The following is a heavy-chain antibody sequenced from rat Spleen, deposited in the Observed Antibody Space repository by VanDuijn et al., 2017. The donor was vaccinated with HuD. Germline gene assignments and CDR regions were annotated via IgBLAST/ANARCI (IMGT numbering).Heavy chain of an antibody. CDR1: GFTFNNSW. CDR3: TRAMYTTDYYYAKGYYVMDA. D-gene: IGHD1-6*01. CDR2: ITHNDATT. Sequence: EVQLVESGGGLVQPGRSLKLSCVASGFTFNNSWMTWTRQAPGKGLEWVAYITHNDATTYYPDSVAGRFTVYRDNAKSNLSLQMNILRSEDTATYYCTRAMYTTDYYYAKGYYVMDAWGQGVMVTVSS. J-gene: IGHJ4*01. V-gene: IGHV5-31*01.